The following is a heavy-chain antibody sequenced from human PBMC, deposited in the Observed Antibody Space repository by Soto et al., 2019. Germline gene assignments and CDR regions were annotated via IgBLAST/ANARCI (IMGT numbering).Heavy chain of an antibody. CDR3: ARGPLNCSGGSCYYWFDP. Sequence: SETLSLTCTVSGGSISSSSYYWGWIRQPPGKGLEWIGNIFYSGSTYYNPSLKSRVTISVDTSKNQFSLKLSSVTAADTAVYYCARGPLNCSGGSCYYWFDPWGQGTLVTVSS. D-gene: IGHD2-15*01. V-gene: IGHV4-39*07. CDR2: IFYSGST. J-gene: IGHJ5*02. CDR1: GGSISSSSYY.